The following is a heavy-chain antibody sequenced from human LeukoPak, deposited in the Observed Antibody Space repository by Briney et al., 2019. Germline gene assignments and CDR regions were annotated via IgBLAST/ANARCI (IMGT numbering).Heavy chain of an antibody. D-gene: IGHD3-10*01. V-gene: IGHV4-34*01. Sequence: SETLSLTCTVSGGSISSYYWSWIRQPAGKGLEWIGEINHSGSTNYNPSLKSRVTISVDTSKNQFSLKLSSVTAADTAVYYCARHPTYYYGSGSPVDYWGQGTLVTVSS. CDR2: INHSGST. J-gene: IGHJ4*02. CDR3: ARHPTYYYGSGSPVDY. CDR1: GGSISSYY.